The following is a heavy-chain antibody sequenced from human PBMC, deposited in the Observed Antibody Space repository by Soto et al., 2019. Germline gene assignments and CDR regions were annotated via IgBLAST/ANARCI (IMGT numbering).Heavy chain of an antibody. CDR2: IKQDGSEK. J-gene: IGHJ4*02. CDR1: GFTFSSYW. V-gene: IGHV3-7*05. Sequence: EVQLVESGGGLVQPGGSLRLSCAASGFTFSSYWMSWVRQAPGKGLEWVANIKQDGSEKYYVDSVKGRFTISRDNAKNSLYLQMNSLRAEDTAVYYCARVNRGIAVAGTFFDYWGQGTLVTVSS. D-gene: IGHD6-19*01. CDR3: ARVNRGIAVAGTFFDY.